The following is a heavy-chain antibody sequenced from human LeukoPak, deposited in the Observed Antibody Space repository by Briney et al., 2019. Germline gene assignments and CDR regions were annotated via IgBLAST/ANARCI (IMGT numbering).Heavy chain of an antibody. J-gene: IGHJ2*01. D-gene: IGHD1-26*01. CDR1: GFAFSNYG. CDR2: ITGSGSTT. CDR3: ARGGGSYWENWYFDL. V-gene: IGHV3-21*01. Sequence: GGSLRLSCAASGFAFSNYGMNWVRQAPGKGLEWVSGITGSGSTTYYADSVKGRFTISRDNAKNSLYLQMNSLRAEDTAVYYCARGGGSYWENWYFDLWGRGTLVTVSS.